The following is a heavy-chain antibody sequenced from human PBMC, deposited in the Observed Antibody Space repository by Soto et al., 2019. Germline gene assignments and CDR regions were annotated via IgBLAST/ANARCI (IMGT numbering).Heavy chain of an antibody. CDR2: IYYSGTT. V-gene: IGHV4-31*03. Sequence: QVQLQESGPGLVKPSQTLSLTCTVSGGSISSGGYYWSWIRQHPGKGLEWIGYIYYSGTTYYNPSLMGRVTISGDTSKNQFSLKLSSVTAADTAVYYCARGITGYCSGGSCYSGWFDPWGQGTLVTVSS. J-gene: IGHJ5*02. CDR1: GGSISSGGYY. D-gene: IGHD2-15*01. CDR3: ARGITGYCSGGSCYSGWFDP.